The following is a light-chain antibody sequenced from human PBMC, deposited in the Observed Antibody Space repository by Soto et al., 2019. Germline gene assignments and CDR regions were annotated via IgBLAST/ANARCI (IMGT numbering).Light chain of an antibody. Sequence: QSVLTQPASVSGAPGQSITISCTGTSSDIGVYNYVSWYQQHPGKVPKLMIFEVSKRPSGVSYRFSGSKSGNTASLTISGLQAEDEADYYCSSYTGSSTLYGFGTGTKLTVL. J-gene: IGLJ1*01. CDR1: SSDIGVYNY. CDR2: EVS. CDR3: SSYTGSSTLYG. V-gene: IGLV2-14*01.